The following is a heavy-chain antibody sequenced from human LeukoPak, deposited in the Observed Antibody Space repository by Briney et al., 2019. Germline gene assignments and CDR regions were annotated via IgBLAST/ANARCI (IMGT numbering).Heavy chain of an antibody. D-gene: IGHD6-19*01. CDR1: GGSISSYY. J-gene: IGHJ4*02. CDR3: ARTLGWQWLVWY. V-gene: IGHV4-59*12. CDR2: IYYSGST. Sequence: SETLSLTCTVSGGSISSYYWSWIRQPPGKGLEWIGYIYYSGSTNYNPSLKSRVTISVDTSKNQFSLKLSSVTAADTAVYYCARTLGWQWLVWYWGQGTLVTVSS.